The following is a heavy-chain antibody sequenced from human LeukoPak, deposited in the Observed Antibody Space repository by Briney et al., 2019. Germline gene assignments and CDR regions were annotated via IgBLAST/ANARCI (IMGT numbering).Heavy chain of an antibody. CDR3: ARGLGWLTRRHNWFDP. J-gene: IGHJ5*02. Sequence: PGGSLRLSCAASGFTFSSYRMNWVRQAPGKGLEWVSSISSSSNYIYYADSVRGRFTISRDNAKNSLYLQVNSLRAEDTAVYYCARGLGWLTRRHNWFDPWGQGTLVTVSS. CDR1: GFTFSSYR. V-gene: IGHV3-21*01. CDR2: ISSSSNYI. D-gene: IGHD3-3*01.